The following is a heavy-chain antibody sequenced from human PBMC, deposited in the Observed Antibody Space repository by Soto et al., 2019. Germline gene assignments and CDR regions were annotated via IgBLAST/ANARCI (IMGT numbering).Heavy chain of an antibody. CDR2: IYYSGRT. V-gene: IGHV4-59*01. CDR1: SASISSEQ. CDR3: ARGYCSSTICYIWDNWFDP. D-gene: IGHD2-2*02. J-gene: IGHJ5*02. Sequence: SETLSLTCAVSSASISSEQRWSWVRQPPGKGLEWIGYIYYSGRTNYNPSLKSRVTISVDTSKNQFSLKLSSVTAADTAVYYCARGYCSSTICYIWDNWFDPWGQGTLVTVSS.